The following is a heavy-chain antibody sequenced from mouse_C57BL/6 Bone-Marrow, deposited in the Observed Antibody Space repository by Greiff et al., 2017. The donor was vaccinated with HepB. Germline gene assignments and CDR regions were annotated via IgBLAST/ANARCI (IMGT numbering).Heavy chain of an antibody. J-gene: IGHJ4*01. CDR3: ARWGPIYYEYGYYYAMDY. V-gene: IGHV1-85*01. D-gene: IGHD2-4*01. CDR2: IYPRDGST. Sequence: QVQLKQSGPELVKPGASVKLSCKASGYTFTSYDINWVKQRPGQGLEWIGWIYPRDGSTKYNEKFKGKATLTVDTSSSTAYMELHSLTSEDSAVYFCARWGPIYYEYGYYYAMDYWGQGTSVTVSS. CDR1: GYTFTSYD.